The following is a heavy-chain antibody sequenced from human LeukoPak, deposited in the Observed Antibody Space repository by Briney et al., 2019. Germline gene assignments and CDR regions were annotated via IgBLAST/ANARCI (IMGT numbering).Heavy chain of an antibody. V-gene: IGHV3-21*01. D-gene: IGHD2-2*01. Sequence: PLGSLRLSCAASGFTFSSYSMNWVRQAPGKGLEWASSISSSSSYIYYADSVKGRFTISRDNAKNSLYLQMNSLRAEDTAVYYCARGRQYQMLWGYWGQGTLVTVSS. CDR1: GFTFSSYS. CDR3: ARGRQYQMLWGY. J-gene: IGHJ4*02. CDR2: ISSSSSYI.